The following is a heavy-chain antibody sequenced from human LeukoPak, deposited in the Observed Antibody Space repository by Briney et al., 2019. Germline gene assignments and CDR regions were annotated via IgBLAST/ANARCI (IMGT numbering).Heavy chain of an antibody. Sequence: GGSLRLSCAVSGFTLNTYATHWVRQAPGKGLEWVAIISYDGSQKYYADSLKGRFTISRDNSRNTLYLQMNSLRDDDTGMYYCARDTDEWYNSPGDYWGQGTLVTVSS. CDR3: ARDTDEWYNSPGDY. CDR2: ISYDGSQK. CDR1: GFTLNTYA. V-gene: IGHV3-30*04. D-gene: IGHD1-1*01. J-gene: IGHJ4*02.